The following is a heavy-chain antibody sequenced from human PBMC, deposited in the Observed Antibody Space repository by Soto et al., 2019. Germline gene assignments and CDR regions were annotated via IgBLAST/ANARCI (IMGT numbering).Heavy chain of an antibody. Sequence: QVQLVQSGAEVKKPGASMKVSCKASGYTFTDYYIHWVRQAPGQGLDWMGWINPNSGGTLYAQKFEGWVTMTRDTSISTADMALSRLRSNETAVYYCARGGGDSSGFDYWGQGTLVTASS. J-gene: IGHJ4*02. CDR1: GYTFTDYY. V-gene: IGHV1-2*04. D-gene: IGHD3-22*01. CDR2: INPNSGGT. CDR3: ARGGGDSSGFDY.